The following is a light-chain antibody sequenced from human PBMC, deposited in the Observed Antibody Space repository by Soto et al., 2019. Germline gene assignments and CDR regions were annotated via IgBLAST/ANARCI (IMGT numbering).Light chain of an antibody. CDR1: QSVRNN. CDR2: DAS. Sequence: EIVMTQSPGTLSVSPGERVTLSCRASQSVRNNLAWYQQKPGQGPRLLIYDASTRATGIPARFSCSGSGTDFTLTISSLQSEDFAVYDCQQCNDWPWTFGQGTKVEI. V-gene: IGKV3-15*01. J-gene: IGKJ1*01. CDR3: QQCNDWPWT.